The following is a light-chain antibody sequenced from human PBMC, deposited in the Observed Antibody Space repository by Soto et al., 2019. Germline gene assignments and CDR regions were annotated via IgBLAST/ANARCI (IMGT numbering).Light chain of an antibody. V-gene: IGKV3-20*01. CDR3: QQYGSSPHT. Sequence: EIVLTQSPGTLSLSPGERATLSCRASQSVSSSYLAWYQQKPGQAPRLLIYGASSRAAGIPDRFSGSGSGTDFTLTISRLEPEVFAVFYCQQYGSSPHTFGQGTKVDSK. CDR1: QSVSSSY. CDR2: GAS. J-gene: IGKJ1*01.